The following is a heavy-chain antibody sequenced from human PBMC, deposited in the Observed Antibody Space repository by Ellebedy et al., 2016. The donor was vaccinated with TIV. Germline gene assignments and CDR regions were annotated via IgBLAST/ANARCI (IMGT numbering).Heavy chain of an antibody. CDR1: GGAISSSSYY. CDR2: FYYSGST. Sequence: SETLSLXXTVSGGAISSSSYYWTWIRQPPGKGLEWIGSFYYSGSTHYNASLRGRVTMSVDTSKNQFSLKMNDVTAADTAVFYCARLSDANYGNDFWGQGTLVTVSS. J-gene: IGHJ4*02. CDR3: ARLSDANYGNDF. D-gene: IGHD4-11*01. V-gene: IGHV4-39*01.